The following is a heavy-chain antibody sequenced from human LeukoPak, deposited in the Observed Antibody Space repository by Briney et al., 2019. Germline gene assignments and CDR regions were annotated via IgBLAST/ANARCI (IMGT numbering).Heavy chain of an antibody. V-gene: IGHV3-7*01. J-gene: IGHJ4*02. CDR3: ARFWVDGSDYYDSN. D-gene: IGHD3-22*01. CDR1: GFTFSSYW. Sequence: PGGSLRLSCAASGFTFSSYWMSWVRQAPGKGLEWVANIKQDGSEKYYVDSVKGRFTISRDNAKNSLYLQMNSLRAEDTAVYYCARFWVDGSDYYDSNWGQGTLVTVSS. CDR2: IKQDGSEK.